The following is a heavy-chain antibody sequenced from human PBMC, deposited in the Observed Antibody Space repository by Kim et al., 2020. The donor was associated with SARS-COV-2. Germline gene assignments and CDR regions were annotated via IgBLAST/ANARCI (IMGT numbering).Heavy chain of an antibody. Sequence: ASVKVSCKASGYTFTGYYMHWVRQAPGQGLEWMGWINPNNGGTNYAQKFQGRVTMTRDTSISTAYMELSRLRSDDTAVYYCAREGITMVRGVRSWFDPWGQGTLVTVSS. V-gene: IGHV1-2*02. D-gene: IGHD3-10*01. CDR1: GYTFTGYY. CDR2: INPNNGGT. CDR3: AREGITMVRGVRSWFDP. J-gene: IGHJ5*02.